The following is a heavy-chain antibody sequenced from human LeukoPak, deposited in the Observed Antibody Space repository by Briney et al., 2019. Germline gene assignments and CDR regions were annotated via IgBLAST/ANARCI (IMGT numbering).Heavy chain of an antibody. J-gene: IGHJ4*02. D-gene: IGHD3-16*01. CDR1: GFTFSTYG. CDR2: IYSDGST. V-gene: IGHV3-NL1*01. Sequence: GGSLRLSCAASGFTFSTYGMRWVRQTPGKGLEWVSVIYSDGSTFYAASVKGRFIISRDTSKNTLFLQMNSLRVDDTAVYFCARDHRIGGSWGQGTLVTVSS. CDR3: ARDHRIGGS.